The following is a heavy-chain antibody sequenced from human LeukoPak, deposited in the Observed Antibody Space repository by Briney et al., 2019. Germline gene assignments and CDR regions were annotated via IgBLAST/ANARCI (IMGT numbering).Heavy chain of an antibody. J-gene: IGHJ2*01. CDR3: VYGSGSADGYWYFDL. Sequence: PSETLSLTCTVSGGSISSYYWSWIRQPPGKGLEWIGYIYHSGSTYYNPSLKSRVTVSVDRSKNQFSLKLSSVTAADTAVYYCVYGSGSADGYWYFDLWGRGTLVTVSS. V-gene: IGHV4-59*04. D-gene: IGHD3-10*01. CDR2: IYHSGST. CDR1: GGSISSYY.